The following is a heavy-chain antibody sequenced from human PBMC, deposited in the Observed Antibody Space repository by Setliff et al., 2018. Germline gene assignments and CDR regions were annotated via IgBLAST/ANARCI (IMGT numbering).Heavy chain of an antibody. D-gene: IGHD3-3*01. V-gene: IGHV1-46*01. CDR2: INPSDGST. Sequence: GASVTVSCKASGYAFTTYYMHWVRQAPGQGLEWIGVINPSDGSTTYAQKFQGRVTMTRDTSTNTVYMQLSSLRSEDTAVYYCARENMAKNFWGEHSDYWGQGTLVTVSS. CDR1: GYAFTTYY. CDR3: ARENMAKNFWGEHSDY. J-gene: IGHJ4*02.